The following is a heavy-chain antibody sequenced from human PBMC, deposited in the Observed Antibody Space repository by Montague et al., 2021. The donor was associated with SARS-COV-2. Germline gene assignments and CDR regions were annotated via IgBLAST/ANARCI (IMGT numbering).Heavy chain of an antibody. Sequence: SLRLSCAASGFTFSSYGMHWVRQAPGKGLEWVAVIWYDGSNKYYADSVKGRFTISRDNSKNTLYLQMNSLRAEDTAVYYCAADYGDYSNYYYYYGMDVWGQGTPVAVSS. CDR3: AADYGDYSNYYYYYGMDV. V-gene: IGHV3-33*01. CDR2: IWYDGSNK. J-gene: IGHJ6*02. D-gene: IGHD4-17*01. CDR1: GFTFSSYG.